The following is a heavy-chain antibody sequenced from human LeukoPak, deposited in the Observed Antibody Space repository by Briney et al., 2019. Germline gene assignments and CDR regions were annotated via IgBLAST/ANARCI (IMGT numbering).Heavy chain of an antibody. J-gene: IGHJ6*02. D-gene: IGHD1-26*01. V-gene: IGHV3-33*01. CDR3: ARGGSYAFSHYYYGMDV. Sequence: PGGSLRLSCAASGFTFSSYGMHRVRQAPGKGLEWVAVIWYDGSNKYYADSVKGRFTISRDNSKNTLYLQMNSLRAEDTAVYYCARGGSYAFSHYYYGMDVWGQGTTVTVSS. CDR2: IWYDGSNK. CDR1: GFTFSSYG.